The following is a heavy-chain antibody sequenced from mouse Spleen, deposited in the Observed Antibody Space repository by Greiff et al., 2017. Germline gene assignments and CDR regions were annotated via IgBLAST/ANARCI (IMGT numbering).Heavy chain of an antibody. J-gene: IGHJ2*01. V-gene: IGHV5-16*01. CDR2: INYDGSST. CDR1: GFTFSDYY. CDR3: ARESSLYGKKYFDY. Sequence: EVKLVESEGGLVQPGSSMKLSCTASGFTFSDYYMAWVRQVPEKGLEWVANINYDGSSTYYLDSLKSRFIISRDNAKNILYLQMSSLKSEDTATYYCARESSLYGKKYFDYWGQGTTLTVSS. D-gene: IGHD2-1*01.